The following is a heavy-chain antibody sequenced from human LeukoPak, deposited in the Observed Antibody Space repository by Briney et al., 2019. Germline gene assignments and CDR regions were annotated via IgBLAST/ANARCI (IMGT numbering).Heavy chain of an antibody. Sequence: ASVKVSCKASGYTFTSYDINWVRQATRQGLEWMGWMNPNSGNTGYAQKFQGRVTITRNTSISTAYLELSSLRSEDTAGYYCPRAGITGTTTDYWGQGTLVTVSS. CDR1: GYTFTSYD. CDR3: PRAGITGTTTDY. V-gene: IGHV1-8*01. D-gene: IGHD1-20*01. CDR2: MNPNSGNT. J-gene: IGHJ4*02.